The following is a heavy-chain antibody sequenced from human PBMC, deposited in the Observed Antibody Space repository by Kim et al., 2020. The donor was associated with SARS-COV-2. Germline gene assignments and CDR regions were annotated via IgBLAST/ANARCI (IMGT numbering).Heavy chain of an antibody. CDR2: ISSSSSYI. CDR1: GFTFSSYS. CDR3: ARVRELRAQRESAPRFFYYYEYGMDV. V-gene: IGHV3-21*04. D-gene: IGHD1-26*01. Sequence: GGSLRLSCAASGFTFSSYSMNWVRQAPGKGLEWVSSISSSSSYIYYADSVKGRFTISRDNAKNSLYLQMNSLRAEDTAVYYCARVRELRAQRESAPRFFYYYEYGMDVWGRGTTATASS. J-gene: IGHJ6*02.